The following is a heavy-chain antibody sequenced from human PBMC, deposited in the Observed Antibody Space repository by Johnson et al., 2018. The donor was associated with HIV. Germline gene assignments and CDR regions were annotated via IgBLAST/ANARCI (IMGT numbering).Heavy chain of an antibody. D-gene: IGHD3-3*01. CDR3: ARDRGGPGRNYDFWSGYYGGDAFDI. CDR1: GFTFDDYG. V-gene: IGHV3-20*04. J-gene: IGHJ3*02. Sequence: VQLVESGGGVVRPGGSLRLSCAASGFTFDDYGMSWVRQTPGKGLEWVSGINWNGGSTGYADSVKGRFTISRDNAKNSLYLQMNSLRAEDTALYYCARDRGGPGRNYDFWSGYYGGDAFDIWGQGTVVIVSS. CDR2: INWNGGST.